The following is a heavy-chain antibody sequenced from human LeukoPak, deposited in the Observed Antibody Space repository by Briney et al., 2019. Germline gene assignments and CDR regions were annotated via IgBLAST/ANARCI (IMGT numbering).Heavy chain of an antibody. CDR3: ARALLWFGELLSSGWFDP. V-gene: IGHV4-59*01. Sequence: SETLSLTCTVSGGSISSYYWSWIRQPPGKGLEWIGYIYYSGSTNYNPSLKSRVTISVDTSKNQFSLKLSSVTAADTAVYYCARALLWFGELLSSGWFDPWGQGTLVTVSS. CDR2: IYYSGST. J-gene: IGHJ5*02. CDR1: GGSISSYY. D-gene: IGHD3-10*01.